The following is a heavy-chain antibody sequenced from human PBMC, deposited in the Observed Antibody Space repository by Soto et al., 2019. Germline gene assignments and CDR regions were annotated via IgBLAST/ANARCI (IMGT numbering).Heavy chain of an antibody. V-gene: IGHV1-18*01. Sequence: QVQLVRSGAEVKKPGASVKVSCKASGYTFTSYGISWVRQAPGQGLEWMGWISAYNGNTNYAQKLQGRVTMTTDTSTSTAYMELRSLRSDDTAVYYCARDASIAVAGISPQGNFDYWGQGTLVTVSS. CDR2: ISAYNGNT. CDR3: ARDASIAVAGISPQGNFDY. J-gene: IGHJ4*02. CDR1: GYTFTSYG. D-gene: IGHD6-19*01.